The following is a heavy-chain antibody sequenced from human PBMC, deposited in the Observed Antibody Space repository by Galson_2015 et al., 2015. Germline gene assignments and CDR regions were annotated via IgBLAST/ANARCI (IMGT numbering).Heavy chain of an antibody. Sequence: SVKVSCKASNYTFTDSGVSWVRQAPGQPLEWVGWISVYSGSTRYAQKVQGRVTMTTDTLTSTAYMELRSLRSDDTAVYYCARSFGPLLRGIFDSWGQGTLVTVSA. CDR1: NYTFTDSG. CDR3: ARSFGPLLRGIFDS. V-gene: IGHV1-18*01. J-gene: IGHJ4*02. D-gene: IGHD3-10*01. CDR2: ISVYSGST.